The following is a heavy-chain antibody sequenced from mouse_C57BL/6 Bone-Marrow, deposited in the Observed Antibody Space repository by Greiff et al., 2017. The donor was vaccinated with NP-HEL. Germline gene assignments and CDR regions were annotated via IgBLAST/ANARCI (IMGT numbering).Heavy chain of an antibody. J-gene: IGHJ4*01. Sequence: VQLQQSGPGLVQPSQSLSITCTVSGFSLTSYGVHWVRQSPGKGLEWLGVIWSGGSTDYNAAFISRLSISKDNSKSQVFFKMNSLQADDTAIYYCATFYDYVEGYAMDYWGQGTSVTVSS. CDR3: ATFYDYVEGYAMDY. V-gene: IGHV2-2*01. CDR2: IWSGGST. D-gene: IGHD2-4*01. CDR1: GFSLTSYG.